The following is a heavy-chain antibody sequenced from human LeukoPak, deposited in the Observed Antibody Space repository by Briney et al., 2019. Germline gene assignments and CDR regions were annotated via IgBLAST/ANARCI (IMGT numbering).Heavy chain of an antibody. V-gene: IGHV4-31*03. CDR3: ARGLYYDFWSGYNWFDP. J-gene: IGHJ5*02. Sequence: PSEILSLTCTVSGGSISSGGYYWSWIRQHPGKGLEWIGYIYYSGSTYYNPSLKSRVTISVDTSKNQFSLKLSSVTAADTAVYYRARGLYYDFWSGYNWFDPWGQGTLVTVSS. CDR2: IYYSGST. D-gene: IGHD3-3*01. CDR1: GGSISSGGYY.